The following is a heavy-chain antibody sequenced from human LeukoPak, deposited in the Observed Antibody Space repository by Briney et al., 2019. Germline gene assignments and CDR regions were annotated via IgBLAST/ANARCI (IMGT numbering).Heavy chain of an antibody. CDR1: GFTFSSYA. D-gene: IGHD2-15*01. CDR2: ISYDGSNK. CDR3: ARDTEDIVVVVAANVIDY. J-gene: IGHJ4*02. Sequence: GGSLRLSCAASGFTFSSYAMHWVRQAPGKGLEWVAVISYDGSNKYYADSVKGRFTISRDNSKNTLYLQMNSLRAEDTAVYYCARDTEDIVVVVAANVIDYWGQGTLVTVSS. V-gene: IGHV3-30-3*01.